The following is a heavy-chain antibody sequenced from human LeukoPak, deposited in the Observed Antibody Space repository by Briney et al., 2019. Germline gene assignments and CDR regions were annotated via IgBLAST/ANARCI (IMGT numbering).Heavy chain of an antibody. J-gene: IGHJ4*02. CDR3: ARDGDQPAGTFGGVTY. V-gene: IGHV1-2*02. Sequence: ASVKVSCKASGYTFTGYYMHWVRQAPGQGLEWMGWINPNSGGTNYAQKFQGRVTMTRDTSISTAYMELSRLRSDDTAVYYCARDGDQPAGTFGGVTYWGQGTLVTVSS. CDR2: INPNSGGT. CDR1: GYTFTGYY. D-gene: IGHD3-16*01.